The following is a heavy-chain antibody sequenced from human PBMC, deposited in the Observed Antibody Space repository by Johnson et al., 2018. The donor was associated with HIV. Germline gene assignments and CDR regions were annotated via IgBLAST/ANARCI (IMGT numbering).Heavy chain of an antibody. CDR1: GFTFSSYA. CDR3: AKGDAFDI. CDR2: WGGSGGTT. Sequence: VQLVESGGGLLQPGGSLILSCAASGFTFSSYAMSWVRQAPGKGLEWVSTWGGSGGTTYYADSVKGRFTISRDNAKNSLYLQMNSLRAEDTALYYCAKGDAFDIWGQGTMVTVSS. J-gene: IGHJ3*02. V-gene: IGHV3-23*04.